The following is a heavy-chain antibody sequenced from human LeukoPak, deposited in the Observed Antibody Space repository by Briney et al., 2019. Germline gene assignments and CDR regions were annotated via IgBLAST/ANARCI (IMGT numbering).Heavy chain of an antibody. CDR3: ARDESSSWYMDV. CDR2: INHSGRT. CDR1: GGSFSGYY. D-gene: IGHD6-13*01. Sequence: SETLSLTCAVYGGSFSGYYWSWIRQPPGKGLEWIGGINHSGRTNYNPSLKSRVTISVDTSKNQFSLKLSSVTAADTAVYYCARDESSSWYMDVWGKGTTVTVSS. J-gene: IGHJ6*03. V-gene: IGHV4-34*01.